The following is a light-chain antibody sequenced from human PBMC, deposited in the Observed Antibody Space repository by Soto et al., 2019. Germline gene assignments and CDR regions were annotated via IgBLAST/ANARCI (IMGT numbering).Light chain of an antibody. J-gene: IGKJ1*01. CDR3: MQGTRWPPT. CDR1: QSIVYSDGQAY. CDR2: RAS. V-gene: IGKV2-30*01. Sequence: DVVMTQSPLSLPVTLGQPASISCRSSQSIVYSDGQAYLSWFQQRPGQSPRRLIYRASNGDSGVPDRFSGSGSGTDFTLQIDRVEAEDVGIYYCMQGTRWPPTFGRGTRVEIK.